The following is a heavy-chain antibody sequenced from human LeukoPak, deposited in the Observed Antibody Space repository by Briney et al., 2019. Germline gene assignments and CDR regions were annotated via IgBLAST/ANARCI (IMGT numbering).Heavy chain of an antibody. CDR1: GESFSEYY. Sequence: NASETLCLTCAVYGESFSEYYWSWIRQPPGKGLEWIGQINHSGGTNYHPSLKTRVTISLDTSKNQVSPKLRSVTAADTAVYYCAFEGPVSGYAFDPWGQGALVAVSS. CDR3: AFEGPVSGYAFDP. J-gene: IGHJ5*02. CDR2: INHSGGT. V-gene: IGHV4-34*01. D-gene: IGHD5-12*01.